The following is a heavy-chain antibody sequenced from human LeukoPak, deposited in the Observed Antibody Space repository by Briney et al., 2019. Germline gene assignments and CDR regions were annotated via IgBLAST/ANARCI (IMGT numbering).Heavy chain of an antibody. CDR1: GYSISSGYY. J-gene: IGHJ4*02. CDR2: IYHTGTT. CDR3: ARDRGSSGWFDFDY. Sequence: SETLSLTCAVSGYSISSGYYWGWIRQPPGRGLEWIGSIYHTGTTHYNPSLKSRVTISEDTSRNQFSLKLSSVTAADTAVYYCARDRGSSGWFDFDYWGQGTLVTVPS. D-gene: IGHD6-19*01. V-gene: IGHV4-38-2*02.